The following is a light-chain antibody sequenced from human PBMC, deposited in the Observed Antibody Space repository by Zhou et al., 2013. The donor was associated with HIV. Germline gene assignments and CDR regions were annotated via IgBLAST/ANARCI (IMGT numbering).Light chain of an antibody. V-gene: IGKV1-39*01. Sequence: DILMTQSPSSLSASVGDRVTITCRASQNISTYLNWYQARPGRAPHLLIYGASSLQSGVPSRFSGTGSGTNFTLTITSLQPEDSSRYYCQQSYSVPLTFGGGPRWRS. CDR2: GAS. CDR3: QQSYSVPLT. CDR1: QNISTY. J-gene: IGKJ4*01.